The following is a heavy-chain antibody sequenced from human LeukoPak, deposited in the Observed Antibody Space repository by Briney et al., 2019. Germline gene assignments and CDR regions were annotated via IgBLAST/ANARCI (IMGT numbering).Heavy chain of an antibody. Sequence: PSQTLSLTCTVSGGSISGGSYYWSWIRQPAGKGLEWIGRIYTSGSTNYNPSLKSRVTISIDTSKNQFSLKLSSVTAADTAVYYCARKGATVTTGYAFDYWGQGTLVTVSS. CDR1: GGSISGGSYY. D-gene: IGHD4-17*01. CDR2: IYTSGST. J-gene: IGHJ4*02. CDR3: ARKGATVTTGYAFDY. V-gene: IGHV4-61*02.